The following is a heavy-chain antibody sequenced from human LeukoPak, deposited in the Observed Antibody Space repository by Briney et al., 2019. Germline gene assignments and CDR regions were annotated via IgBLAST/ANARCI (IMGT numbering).Heavy chain of an antibody. Sequence: ASVKVSCKASGSTFTSYGISWVRQAPGQGLELMGWISAYNGNTTYAQKLQGRVTITTDTSTSTAYMELRSLISADTAVYYCWSVVIAACGTPGVYNWFDPWGQGTLVTVSS. D-gene: IGHD6-13*01. CDR2: ISAYNGNT. CDR1: GSTFTSYG. CDR3: WSVVIAACGTPGVYNWFDP. J-gene: IGHJ5*02. V-gene: IGHV1-18*01.